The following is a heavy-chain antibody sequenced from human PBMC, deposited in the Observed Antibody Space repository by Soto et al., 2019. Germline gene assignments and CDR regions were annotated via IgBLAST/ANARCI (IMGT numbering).Heavy chain of an antibody. J-gene: IGHJ4*02. CDR3: AKDKRDYYDSSGPRSPPGGY. Sequence: PGGSLRLSCAASGLTFSSYAVSWVRQAQGKGLEWVSAISGSGGSTYYADSVKGRFTISRDNSKNTLYLQMNSLRAEDTAVYYCAKDKRDYYDSSGPRSPPGGYWGQGTLVIVSS. V-gene: IGHV3-23*01. CDR1: GLTFSSYA. D-gene: IGHD3-22*01. CDR2: ISGSGGST.